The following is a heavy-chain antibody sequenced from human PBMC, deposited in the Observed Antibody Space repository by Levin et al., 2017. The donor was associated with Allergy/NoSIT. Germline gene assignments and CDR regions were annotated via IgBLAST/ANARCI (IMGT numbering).Heavy chain of an antibody. D-gene: IGHD6-13*01. J-gene: IGHJ5*02. Sequence: SETLSLICTVSGGSVSSGSYYWSWIRQPPGKGLEWIGYIYHTGRTNYNPSLKSRVTISVDTSKNQFSLKLSSVTAADTAVYFCASMFIAPLGTATNNWFDPWGQGTLVTVSS. V-gene: IGHV4-61*01. CDR2: IYHTGRT. CDR3: ASMFIAPLGTATNNWFDP. CDR1: GGSVSSGSYY.